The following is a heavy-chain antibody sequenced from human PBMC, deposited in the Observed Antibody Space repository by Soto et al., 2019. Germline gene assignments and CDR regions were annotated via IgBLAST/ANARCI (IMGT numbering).Heavy chain of an antibody. J-gene: IGHJ4*02. CDR1: GFTFSSYG. CDR2: ISYDGSNK. D-gene: IGHD6-13*01. Sequence: GGSLRLSCAASGFTFSSYGMHWVRQAPGKGLEWVAVISYDGSNKYYADSVKGRFTISRDNSKNTLYLQMNSPRAEDTAVYYCAKDQRGYSSSWYRVPFDYWGQGTLVTVSS. CDR3: AKDQRGYSSSWYRVPFDY. V-gene: IGHV3-30*18.